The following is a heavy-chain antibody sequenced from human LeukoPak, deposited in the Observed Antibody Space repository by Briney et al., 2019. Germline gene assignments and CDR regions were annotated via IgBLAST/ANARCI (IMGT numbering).Heavy chain of an antibody. D-gene: IGHD4-17*01. CDR2: IYYSGGT. CDR3: ARYTTYGDLDY. V-gene: IGHV4-39*07. CDR1: GGSISSSSYY. Sequence: PSETLSLTCTVSGGSISSSSYYWGWIRQPPGKGLEWIGSIYYSGGTYYNPSLKSRVTISVDTSKNQFSLKLSSVTAADTAVYYCARYTTYGDLDYWGQGTLVTVSS. J-gene: IGHJ4*02.